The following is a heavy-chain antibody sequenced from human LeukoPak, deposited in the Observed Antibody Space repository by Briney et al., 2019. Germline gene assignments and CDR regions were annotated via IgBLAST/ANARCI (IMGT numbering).Heavy chain of an antibody. Sequence: ASVKVSCKVSGYTLTELSMHWVRQAPGKGLEWMGGFDPEDGETIYAQKFQGRVTMTEDTSTDTAYMELSSLRSEDTAVYYCATYRIAAAGTRLPWFDPWGQGTLVTVSS. J-gene: IGHJ5*02. V-gene: IGHV1-24*01. CDR1: GYTLTELS. CDR3: ATYRIAAAGTRLPWFDP. CDR2: FDPEDGET. D-gene: IGHD6-13*01.